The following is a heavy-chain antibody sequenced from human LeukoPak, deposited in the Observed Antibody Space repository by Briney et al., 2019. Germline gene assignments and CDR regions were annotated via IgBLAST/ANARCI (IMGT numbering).Heavy chain of an antibody. V-gene: IGHV4-38-2*01. CDR2: IYHSGST. J-gene: IGHJ4*02. CDR1: GYSISSGYY. CDR3: ARRQWLVYFDY. Sequence: SETLSLTRAVSGYSISSGYYWGWIRQPPGKGLEWIGSIYHSGSTYYNPSLKSRVTISVDTSKNQFSLKLSSVTAADTAVYYCARRQWLVYFDYWGQGTLVTVSS. D-gene: IGHD6-19*01.